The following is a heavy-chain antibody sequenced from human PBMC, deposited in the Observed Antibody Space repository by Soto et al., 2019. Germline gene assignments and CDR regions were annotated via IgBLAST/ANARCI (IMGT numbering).Heavy chain of an antibody. Sequence: QVQMVQSGAEVKKPGTSVKVSCKASGYAFINYAVTWVRQATGEGLEWMGWISPTNDNSYSAQKFQDRVTMSTETASNTVYMELRRLTADDTAVNYCSREGGNTGTSDYWFQGTLGTVSS. J-gene: IGHJ4*02. CDR2: ISPTNDNS. CDR3: SREGGNTGTSDY. V-gene: IGHV1-18*01. CDR1: GYAFINYA. D-gene: IGHD1-7*01.